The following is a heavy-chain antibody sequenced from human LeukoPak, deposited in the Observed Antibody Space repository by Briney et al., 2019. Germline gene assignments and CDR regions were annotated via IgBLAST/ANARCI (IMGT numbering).Heavy chain of an antibody. D-gene: IGHD6-13*01. CDR3: ARGGSWQTLDY. V-gene: IGHV4-59*01. Sequence: PSETLSLTCTVSSGSISNYYWNWIRQPPGKRLEWIGYIFYSGSTNYNPSLKNRVTISVDTSKNRFSLKLSSVTAADTAVYYCARGGSWQTLDYWGQGTLVTVSS. CDR1: SGSISNYY. J-gene: IGHJ4*02. CDR2: IFYSGST.